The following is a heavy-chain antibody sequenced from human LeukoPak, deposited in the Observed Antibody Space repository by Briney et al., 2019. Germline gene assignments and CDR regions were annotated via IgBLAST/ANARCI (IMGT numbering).Heavy chain of an antibody. CDR3: ARGAGLIGTPNYSFDY. Sequence: ASVKVSCKASGYTFTSYGISWVRQAPGQGLEWMGWISAYNGNTNYAQKLQGRVTMTTDTSASTAYMELRSLRSDDTAVYYCARGAGLIGTPNYSFDYWGQGTLVTVS. CDR1: GYTFTSYG. CDR2: ISAYNGNT. V-gene: IGHV1-18*01. D-gene: IGHD4/OR15-4a*01. J-gene: IGHJ4*02.